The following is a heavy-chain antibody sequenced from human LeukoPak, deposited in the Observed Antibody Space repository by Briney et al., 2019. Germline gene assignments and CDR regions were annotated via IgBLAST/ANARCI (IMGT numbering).Heavy chain of an antibody. D-gene: IGHD3-22*01. V-gene: IGHV3-7*01. CDR1: GFTLSSYW. J-gene: IGHJ5*02. CDR3: ASGYYYDSSGSP. CDR2: IKQDGSEK. Sequence: PGGSLRLSCAASGFTLSSYWMSWVRQAPGKGLEWVANIKQDGSEKYYVDSVKGRFTISRDNAKNSLYLQMNSLRAEDTAVYYCASGYYYDSSGSPWGQGTLVTVSS.